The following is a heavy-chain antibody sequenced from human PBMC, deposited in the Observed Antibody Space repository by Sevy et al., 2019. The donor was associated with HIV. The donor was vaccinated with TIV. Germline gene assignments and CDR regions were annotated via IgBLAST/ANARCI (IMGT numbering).Heavy chain of an antibody. V-gene: IGHV1-69*13. CDR3: ARPQRPSGYSSSGDAFDV. D-gene: IGHD6-13*01. CDR1: GVTFSGYA. J-gene: IGHJ3*01. CDR2: IVPSFDLS. Sequence: ASVKVSCKASGVTFSGYAINWVRQTPGQGLEWMGWIVPSFDLSKYAQKFQGRVTFTADESTDTAYMKLSSLSTDDTAVYYCARPQRPSGYSSSGDAFDVLGQGTMVTVSS.